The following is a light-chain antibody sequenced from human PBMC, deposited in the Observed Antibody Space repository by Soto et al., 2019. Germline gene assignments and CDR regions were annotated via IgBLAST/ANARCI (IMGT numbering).Light chain of an antibody. CDR3: AAWDDSLNGWV. CDR2: SNN. J-gene: IGLJ3*02. V-gene: IGLV1-44*01. Sequence: QSVLTQPPSASGTPGQRVIISCSGSNSNIRTNTVNWYQQLPGTAPKLLIYSNNQRPSGVPDRFSGSKSGTSASLAISGLQSEDEADYYCAAWDDSLNGWVFGGGTKLTVL. CDR1: NSNIRTNT.